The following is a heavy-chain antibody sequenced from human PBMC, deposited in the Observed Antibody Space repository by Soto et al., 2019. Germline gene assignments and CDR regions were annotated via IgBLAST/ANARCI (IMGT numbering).Heavy chain of an antibody. CDR1: GLTFSDSA. CDR3: TTAWGLRSSGYYSDYFDY. Sequence: PGGSLRLSCAASGLTFSDSAIHWVRQASGKGLEWVGRIRSKTNNYATTYAASVKGRFTISRDDSKNTAYLQMNSLKTEDTAVYYCTTAWGLRSSGYYSDYFDYWGQGTLVTVSS. CDR2: IRSKTNNYAT. J-gene: IGHJ4*02. V-gene: IGHV3-73*01. D-gene: IGHD3-22*01.